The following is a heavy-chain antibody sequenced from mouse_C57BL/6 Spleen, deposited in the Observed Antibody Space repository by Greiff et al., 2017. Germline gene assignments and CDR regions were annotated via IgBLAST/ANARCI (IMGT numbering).Heavy chain of an antibody. CDR2: IYPSDSET. J-gene: IGHJ2*01. V-gene: IGHV1-61*01. CDR1: GYTFTSYW. D-gene: IGHD1-1*01. CDR3: ARRDYGSPFEG. Sequence: QVHVKQPGAELVRPGSSVKLSCKASGYTFTSYWMDWVKQRPGQGLEWIGNIYPSDSETHYNQKFKDKATLTVDKSSSTAYMQLSSLTSEDSAVYYCARRDYGSPFEGWGKGTTLTVSS.